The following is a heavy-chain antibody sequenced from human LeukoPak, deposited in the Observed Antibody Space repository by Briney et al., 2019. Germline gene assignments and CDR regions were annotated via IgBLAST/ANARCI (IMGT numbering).Heavy chain of an antibody. Sequence: PGGSLRLSCAASGFTFSDHYMDWVRQAPGEGLEWVGRTTNKADSYTTEYAASVEGRFTISRDDSKNSLYLQMNSLKTGDTAVYYCARRYCIGGNCRYSDYWGQGTLVTVSS. CDR3: ARRYCIGGNCRYSDY. V-gene: IGHV3-72*01. CDR2: TTNKADSYTT. D-gene: IGHD2-15*01. CDR1: GFTFSDHY. J-gene: IGHJ4*02.